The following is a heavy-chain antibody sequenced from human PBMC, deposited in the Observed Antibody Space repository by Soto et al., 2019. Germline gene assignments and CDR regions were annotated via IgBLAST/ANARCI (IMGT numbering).Heavy chain of an antibody. V-gene: IGHV3-74*01. CDR3: AGYNWNSQNY. CDR2: IKPDGSWT. Sequence: GGSLRLSCAASGFTFSSYAMSWVRQAPGKGLVWVSRIKPDGSWTIHADSVKGRFTISRDNAKSMVYLQMNSLRVEDTAVYYCAGYNWNSQNYWGHGTLVTVSS. J-gene: IGHJ4*01. CDR1: GFTFSSYA. D-gene: IGHD1-7*01.